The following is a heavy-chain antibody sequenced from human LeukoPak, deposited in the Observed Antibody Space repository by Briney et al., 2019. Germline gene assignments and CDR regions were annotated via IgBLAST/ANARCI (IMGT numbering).Heavy chain of an antibody. V-gene: IGHV1-18*01. CDR3: ARGSSSTSCCIDY. D-gene: IGHD2-2*01. CDR1: GDIFTSYG. Sequence: ASMKVSCKASGDIFTSYGISWVRQAPGQGLEWMGWISGYNGNTKYAQKLQDRVTMTTDTSTSTAYMELRSLRSDDTAVYYCARGSSSTSCCIDYWGQGTLVTVSS. J-gene: IGHJ4*02. CDR2: ISGYNGNT.